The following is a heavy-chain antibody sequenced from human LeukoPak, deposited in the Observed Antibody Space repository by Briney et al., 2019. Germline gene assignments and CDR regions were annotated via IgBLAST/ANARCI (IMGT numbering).Heavy chain of an antibody. CDR1: GYSISSGYY. Sequence: PSETLSLTCAVSGYSISSGYYWGWIRQPPGKGLEWIGSIYHSGSTYYNPSLKSRVTISVDTSKNQFSLKLSSVPAADTAMYYCASYSSSWPSYWGQGTLVTVSS. CDR2: IYHSGST. V-gene: IGHV4-38-2*01. D-gene: IGHD6-13*01. CDR3: ASYSSSWPSY. J-gene: IGHJ4*02.